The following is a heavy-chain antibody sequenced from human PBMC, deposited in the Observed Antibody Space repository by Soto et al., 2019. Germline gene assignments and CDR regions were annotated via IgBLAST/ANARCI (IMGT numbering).Heavy chain of an antibody. CDR3: ARHVGIVRAWFDP. V-gene: IGHV4-39*01. Sequence: QLQLQKSGPGLVKPSETLSLTCTVSGGSISSSSYYWGWIRQPPGKGLEWIGSIYYSGSTYYNPSLKSRVTISVDTSKNQFSLKLSSVTAADTAVYYCARHVGIVRAWFDPWGQGTLVTVSS. CDR1: GGSISSSSYY. CDR2: IYYSGST. D-gene: IGHD2-15*01. J-gene: IGHJ5*02.